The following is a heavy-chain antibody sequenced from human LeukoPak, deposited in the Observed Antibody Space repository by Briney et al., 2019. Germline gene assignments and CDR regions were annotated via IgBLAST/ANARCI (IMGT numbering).Heavy chain of an antibody. V-gene: IGHV4-31*03. D-gene: IGHD4/OR15-4a*01. CDR3: ARGFGANLAY. J-gene: IGHJ4*02. CDR2: IFHTGNT. CDR1: GDSLNSGGYH. Sequence: SETLSLTCTVSGDSLNSGGYHWTWIRQHPGRGLEWIGYIFHTGNTEYNPSLKSRVIVSTDMSKNQFSLRLTSVTAADTAVYYCARGFGANLAYWGQGTLVTVSS.